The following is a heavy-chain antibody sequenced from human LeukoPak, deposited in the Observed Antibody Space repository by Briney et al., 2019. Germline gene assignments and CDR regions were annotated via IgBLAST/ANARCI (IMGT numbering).Heavy chain of an antibody. Sequence: PGGSLRLSCAASGFTFSNAWMSWVRQAPGKGLEWVGRIKSKTDGGTTDYAAPVKGRFTISRDDSKNTLYLQMNSLKTEDTAVYYCARDIGDSSSWLAYYYMDVWGKGTTVTVSS. CDR2: IKSKTDGGTT. D-gene: IGHD6-13*01. V-gene: IGHV3-15*01. CDR3: ARDIGDSSSWLAYYYMDV. CDR1: GFTFSNAW. J-gene: IGHJ6*03.